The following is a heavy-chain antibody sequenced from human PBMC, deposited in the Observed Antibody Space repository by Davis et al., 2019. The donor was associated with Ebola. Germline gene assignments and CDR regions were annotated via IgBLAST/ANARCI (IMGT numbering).Heavy chain of an antibody. CDR1: GFTFSSFS. Sequence: GGSLRLSCTASGFTFSSFSMNWVRQAPGKGLAWVSAISGSGGSTYYADSVKGRFTISRDNSKNTLYLQMNSLRAEDTAVYYCARDTRDYGMDVWGKGTTVTVSS. CDR3: ARDTRDYGMDV. J-gene: IGHJ6*04. D-gene: IGHD5-18*01. CDR2: ISGSGGST. V-gene: IGHV3-23*01.